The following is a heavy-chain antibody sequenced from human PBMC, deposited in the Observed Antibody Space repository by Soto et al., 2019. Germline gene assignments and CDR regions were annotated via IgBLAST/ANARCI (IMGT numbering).Heavy chain of an antibody. J-gene: IGHJ4*02. CDR3: ARDVFY. CDR1: GYTFSSHG. V-gene: IGHV1-18*01. Sequence: QVQLVQSGAEMKKPGASVKVSCKASGYTFSSHGINWVRQAPGQRLEWVGWISADDGYTNYAQNLQDRVIMTTDTSTSTAYMELTSLRSDDTAVYYCARDVFYWGLGTLVTVSS. CDR2: ISADDGYT.